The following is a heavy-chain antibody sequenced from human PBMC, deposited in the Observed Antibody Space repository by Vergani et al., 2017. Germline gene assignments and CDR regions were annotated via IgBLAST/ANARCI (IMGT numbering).Heavy chain of an antibody. CDR2: IDWVDDK. V-gene: IGHV2-70*15. CDR1: GFSLSTSGMC. CDR3: ARTGYSYSKAFDY. Sequence: QVTLRESGPALVKPTQTLTLTCTFSGFSLSTSGMCVSWIRQPPEKALEWLARIDWVDDKYYSTSLKTRLNISKDTSKNQVVLTMTNMDPVDTATYYCARTGYSYSKAFDYWGQGTLVTVSS. J-gene: IGHJ4*02. D-gene: IGHD5-18*01.